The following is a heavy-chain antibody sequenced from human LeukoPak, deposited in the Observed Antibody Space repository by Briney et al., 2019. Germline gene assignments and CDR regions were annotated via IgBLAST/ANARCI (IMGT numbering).Heavy chain of an antibody. V-gene: IGHV1-46*01. Sequence: GASVKVSCKASGYTFTSYYIHWVRQAPGQGLEWMGIINPSSGSTSYAQRFQGRVTVTKDTSTSTVYMDLSSLRSEDTAVYYCARAPRYGPSDYWGQGTLVTATS. CDR3: ARAPRYGPSDY. CDR2: INPSSGST. CDR1: GYTFTSYY. D-gene: IGHD5-18*01. J-gene: IGHJ4*02.